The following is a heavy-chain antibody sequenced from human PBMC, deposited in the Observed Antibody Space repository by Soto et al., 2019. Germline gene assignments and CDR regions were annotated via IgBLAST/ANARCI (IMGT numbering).Heavy chain of an antibody. D-gene: IGHD6-13*01. V-gene: IGHV3-7*01. J-gene: IGHJ6*02. CDR2: IKQDGSEE. CDR1: GFTFSSYW. CDR3: ARIAASGRGWDV. Sequence: EVQLVESGGGLVQPGGSLRLSCVDSGFTFSSYWMSWVRQAPVKGLEWVGNIKQDGSEENYVDSVKGRFTISRDNAKNSMFLQMSSRRAEDTAVYYCARIAASGRGWDVWGQGTTVVVSS.